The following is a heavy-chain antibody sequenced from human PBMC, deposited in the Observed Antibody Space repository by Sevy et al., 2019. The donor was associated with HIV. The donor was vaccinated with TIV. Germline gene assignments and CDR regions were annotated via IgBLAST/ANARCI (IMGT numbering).Heavy chain of an antibody. CDR1: GDSLTDLS. D-gene: IGHD3-3*01. CDR3: VTTREYYEDKSGYLDY. V-gene: IGHV1-24*01. J-gene: IGHJ4*02. Sequence: ASVKVSCKVSGDSLTDLSIHWVRQAPGKGLEWMGRFDPEDGETIYAQKFQGRVSMIEDTSRDTAYMELNRLRSEDTAVYYCVTTREYYEDKSGYLDYWGQGTLVTVSS. CDR2: FDPEDGET.